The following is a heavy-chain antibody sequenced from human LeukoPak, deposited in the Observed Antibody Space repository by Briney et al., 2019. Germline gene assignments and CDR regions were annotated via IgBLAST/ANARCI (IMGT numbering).Heavy chain of an antibody. V-gene: IGHV3-53*05. J-gene: IGHJ4*02. CDR1: GFTVSSNY. Sequence: GGSLRLSCAASGFTVSSNYMSWVRQAPGKGLEWVSVIYSGGSTYYADSVKGRFTISRDNSKNTLYLQMNSLRAEDMALYYCAKGQYSSSSALFDYWGQGTLVTVSS. CDR3: AKGQYSSSSALFDY. CDR2: IYSGGST. D-gene: IGHD6-6*01.